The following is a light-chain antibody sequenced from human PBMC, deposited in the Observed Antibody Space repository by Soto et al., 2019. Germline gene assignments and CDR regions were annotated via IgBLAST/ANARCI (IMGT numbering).Light chain of an antibody. CDR3: QQYNNWPPIT. CDR2: GAS. CDR1: QSVRSNF. V-gene: IGKV3-20*01. J-gene: IGKJ3*01. Sequence: EIVLTQSPGTLSLSPGERATLSCRAIQSVRSNFLAWFQQKPGQAPRLLIFGASTRATGIPDRFSGSGSGTDFTLTINRLQPEDFAVYYCQQYNNWPPITFGPGTKVDIK.